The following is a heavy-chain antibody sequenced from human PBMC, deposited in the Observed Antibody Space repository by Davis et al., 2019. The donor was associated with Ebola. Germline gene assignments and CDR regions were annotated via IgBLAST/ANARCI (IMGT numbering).Heavy chain of an antibody. V-gene: IGHV3-7*03. J-gene: IGHJ4*02. D-gene: IGHD5-24*01. CDR3: AKDRGWLQFDY. CDR2: INTDGSGK. Sequence: PGGSLRLSCAASGFSFSSYWMSWVRQAPGRGLECVASINTDGSGKYYVESIKGRFTISRDNAKNSLYLQMSSLRAEDTAVYYCAKDRGWLQFDYWGQGALVTVSS. CDR1: GFSFSSYW.